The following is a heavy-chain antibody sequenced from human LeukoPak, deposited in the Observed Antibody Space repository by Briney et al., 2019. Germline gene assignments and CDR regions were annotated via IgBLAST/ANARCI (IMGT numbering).Heavy chain of an antibody. Sequence: ASVKVSCKASGGTFSSYAISWVRQAPGQGLEWMGGIIPIFGTANYAQKFQGRVTITADKSTSTAYMELSGLRSEDTAVYFCARGRVSSSTWYSTYYYYFYMDVWGKGTTVTVS. CDR1: GGTFSSYA. V-gene: IGHV1-69*06. CDR2: IIPIFGTA. CDR3: ARGRVSSSTWYSTYYYYFYMDV. J-gene: IGHJ6*03. D-gene: IGHD6-13*01.